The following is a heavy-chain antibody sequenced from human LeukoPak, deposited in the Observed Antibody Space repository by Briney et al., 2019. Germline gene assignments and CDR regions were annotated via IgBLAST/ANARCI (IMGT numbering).Heavy chain of an antibody. CDR1: GYTFTSYD. CDR3: ARRFYGSGSPITY. J-gene: IGHJ4*02. CDR2: MNPNSGNT. D-gene: IGHD3-10*01. V-gene: IGHV1-8*01. Sequence: ASVKVSRKASGYTFTSYDINWVRQATGQGLEWMGWMNPNSGNTGYAQKFQGRVTMTRNTSISTAYMELSSLRSEDTAVYYCARRFYGSGSPITYWGQGTLVTVSS.